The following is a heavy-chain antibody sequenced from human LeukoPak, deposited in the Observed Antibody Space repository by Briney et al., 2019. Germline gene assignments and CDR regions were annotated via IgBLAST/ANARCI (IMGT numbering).Heavy chain of an antibody. V-gene: IGHV4-38-2*02. D-gene: IGHD3-16*01. CDR3: AREGAIHVSDT. CDR1: GYSITSGFS. CDR2: ISYSGRI. J-gene: IGHJ5*02. Sequence: SETLSLTCAVSGYSITSGFSWGWIRQPPGKILEWIATISYSGRIDYNPSLKSRVTISSDTSKNQFSLRLTSLTAADTAMYYCAREGAIHVSDTWGEGTLVTVSS.